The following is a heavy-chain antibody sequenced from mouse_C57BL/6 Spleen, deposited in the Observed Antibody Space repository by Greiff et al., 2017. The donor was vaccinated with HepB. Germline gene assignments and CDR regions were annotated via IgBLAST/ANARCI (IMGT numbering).Heavy chain of an antibody. CDR2: IYPRSGNT. V-gene: IGHV1-81*01. J-gene: IGHJ2*01. D-gene: IGHD1-1*01. CDR3: ARDDYYYGSSLYYFDY. CDR1: GYTFTSYG. Sequence: QVQLQQSGAELARPGASVKLSCKASGYTFTSYGISWVKQRTGQGLEGIGEIYPRSGNTYYNEKFKGKATLTADKSSSTAYMELRSLTSEDSAVYFCARDDYYYGSSLYYFDYWGQGTTLTVSS.